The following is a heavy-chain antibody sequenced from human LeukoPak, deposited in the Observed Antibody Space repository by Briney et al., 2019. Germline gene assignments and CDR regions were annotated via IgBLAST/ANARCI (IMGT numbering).Heavy chain of an antibody. CDR3: ARFLGYCSAGSCYFDY. CDR2: INPNSGGT. Sequence: ASVKVSCKASGCTFTGYYVHWVRQAPGQGLEWMGWINPNSGGTKYAQKFQGRVTMTRDTSITTAYMELSSLRSDDTAVYYCARFLGYCSAGSCYFDYWGQGTLVTVSS. J-gene: IGHJ4*02. CDR1: GCTFTGYY. V-gene: IGHV1-2*02. D-gene: IGHD2-15*01.